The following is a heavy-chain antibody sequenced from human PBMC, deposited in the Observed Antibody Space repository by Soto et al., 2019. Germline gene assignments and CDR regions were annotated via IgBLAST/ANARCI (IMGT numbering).Heavy chain of an antibody. CDR2: ISYDGSNK. J-gene: IGHJ4*02. V-gene: IGHV3-30-3*01. CDR1: GFTFSSYA. CDR3: FLPSPDPLEMDY. Sequence: GGSLRLSCAASGFTFSSYAMHWVRQAPGKGLEWVAVISYDGSNKYYADSVKGRFTISRDNSKNTLYLQMNSLRAEDTAVYYAFLPSPDPLEMDYWGQGTLVTVSS.